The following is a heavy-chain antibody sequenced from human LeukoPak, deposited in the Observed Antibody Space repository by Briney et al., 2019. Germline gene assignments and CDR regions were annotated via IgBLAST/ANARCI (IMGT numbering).Heavy chain of an antibody. CDR1: GGSISSYY. J-gene: IGHJ6*03. Sequence: PSETLSLTCTVSGGSISSYYWSWIRQPPGRGLEWIGGINYSENTNYNPSLKSRVTISIDTSKNQFSLKVRSVTAADTAVYYCARVRSYYYYYMDVWGKGTTVTISS. V-gene: IGHV4-34*01. CDR3: ARVRSYYYYYMDV. CDR2: INYSENT.